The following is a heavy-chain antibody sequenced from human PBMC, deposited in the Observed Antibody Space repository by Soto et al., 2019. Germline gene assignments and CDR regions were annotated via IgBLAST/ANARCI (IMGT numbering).Heavy chain of an antibody. CDR1: GGTFSSYT. V-gene: IGHV1-69*02. CDR2: IIPILGIA. J-gene: IGHJ6*03. CDR3: ARVPSLYYYYMDV. Sequence: ASVKVSCKASGGTFSSYTISWVRQAPGQGLEWMGRIIPILGIANYAQKFQGRVTITADKSTSTAYMELSSLRSEDTAVYYCARVPSLYYYYMDVWGKGTTVTVSS.